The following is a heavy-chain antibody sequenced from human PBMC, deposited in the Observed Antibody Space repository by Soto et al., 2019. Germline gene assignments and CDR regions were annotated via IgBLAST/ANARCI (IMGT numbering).Heavy chain of an antibody. D-gene: IGHD2-2*01. CDR2: IIPIFGTA. V-gene: IGHV1-69*13. CDR1: GGTFSSYA. J-gene: IGHJ5*02. Sequence: ASVKVSCKASGGTFSSYAISWVRQAPGQGLEWMGGIIPIFGTANYAQKFQGRVTITADESTSTAYMELSSLRSEDTAVNYCARGSSTSCYALYCDWFDPWGQGTLVTVSS. CDR3: ARGSSTSCYALYCDWFDP.